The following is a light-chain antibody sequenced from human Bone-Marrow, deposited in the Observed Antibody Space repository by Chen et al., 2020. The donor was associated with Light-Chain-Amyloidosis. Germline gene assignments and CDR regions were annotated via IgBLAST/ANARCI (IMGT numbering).Light chain of an antibody. CDR3: CSYAGSSPYD. Sequence: QSALTQPRSVSGSPGQSVTISCTGTSSDVGGYESVSWYQQNPGKAPKFLIYDVNKRPSGVPDRFSGSKSGNSASLTISGLQTEDEADYFCCSYAGSSPYDFGTGTTVTVL. CDR1: SSDVGGYES. V-gene: IGLV2-11*01. J-gene: IGLJ1*01. CDR2: DVN.